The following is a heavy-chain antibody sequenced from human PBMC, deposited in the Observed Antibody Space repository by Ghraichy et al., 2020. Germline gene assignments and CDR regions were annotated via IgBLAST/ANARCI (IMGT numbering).Heavy chain of an antibody. J-gene: IGHJ4*02. D-gene: IGHD2-2*01. CDR3: ARAYCSSSTCPMGGY. CDR1: GYTFTDFY. CDR2: LNPDSGGT. V-gene: IGHV1-2*07. Sequence: ASVKVSCKTSGYTFTDFYIHWVRQAPGQGLEWMGWLNPDSGGTNYAHRFQGRVTMTRDTSIRTAYMELSRLRSDDTAVYYCARAYCSSSTCPMGGYWGRGTQVTVSS.